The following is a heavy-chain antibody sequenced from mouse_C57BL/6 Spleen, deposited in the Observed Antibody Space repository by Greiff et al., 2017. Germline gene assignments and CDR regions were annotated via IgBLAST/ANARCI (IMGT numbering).Heavy chain of an antibody. D-gene: IGHD2-4*01. Sequence: VQVVESGAELVRPGASVKLSCKASGYTFTDYYINWVKQRPGQGLEWIARIYPGSGNTYYNEKFKGKATLTAEKSSSTAYMQLSSLTSEDSAVYFCARGEGYDYRRDYFDYWGQGTTLTVSS. V-gene: IGHV1-76*01. CDR2: IYPGSGNT. CDR3: ARGEGYDYRRDYFDY. J-gene: IGHJ2*01. CDR1: GYTFTDYY.